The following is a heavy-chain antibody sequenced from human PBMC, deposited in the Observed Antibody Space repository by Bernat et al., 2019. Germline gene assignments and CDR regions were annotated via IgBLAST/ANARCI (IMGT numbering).Heavy chain of an antibody. CDR3: ARVKNGHGFWSGKGYTYYFDY. CDR1: GFTVSSNY. J-gene: IGHJ4*02. V-gene: IGHV3-66*01. CDR2: IYSGGST. D-gene: IGHD3-3*01. Sequence: EVQLVESGGGLVQPGGSLRLSCAASGFTVSSNYMSWVRQAPGKGLEWVSVIYSGGSTYYADCGKGRFTISRDNSKNTLYLQMNSLRAEDTAVYYCARVKNGHGFWSGKGYTYYFDYWGQGTLVTVSS.